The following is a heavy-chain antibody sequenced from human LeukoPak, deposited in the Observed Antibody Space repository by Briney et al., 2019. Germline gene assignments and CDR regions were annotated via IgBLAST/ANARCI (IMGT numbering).Heavy chain of an antibody. CDR2: INPNSGGT. D-gene: IGHD3-3*01. J-gene: IGHJ4*02. Sequence: GASVKVSCKASGYTFTGYYMHWVRQAPGQGLEWRGWINPNSGGTNYAQKFQGRVTMTRDTSISTAYMELSRLRSDDTAVYYCARVRRITIFGVVIIKWAYFDYWGQGTLVTVSS. CDR1: GYTFTGYY. CDR3: ARVRRITIFGVVIIKWAYFDY. V-gene: IGHV1-2*02.